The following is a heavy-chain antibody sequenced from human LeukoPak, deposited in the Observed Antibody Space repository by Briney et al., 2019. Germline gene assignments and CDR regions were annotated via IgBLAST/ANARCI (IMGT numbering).Heavy chain of an antibody. CDR1: GYSLTSYW. CDR3: ARRGGIRYFDWLSTYDYFDY. CDR2: IYPGDSDT. Sequence: GESLKISCKGSGYSLTSYWIGWARQMPGKGLEWMGIIYPGDSDTRYSPSFQGQVTISADKSISTAYLQWSSLKASDTAMYYCARRGGIRYFDWLSTYDYFDYWGQGTLVTVSS. V-gene: IGHV5-51*01. J-gene: IGHJ4*02. D-gene: IGHD3-9*01.